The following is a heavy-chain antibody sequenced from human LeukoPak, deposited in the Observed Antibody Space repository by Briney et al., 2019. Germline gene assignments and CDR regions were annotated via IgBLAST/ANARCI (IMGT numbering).Heavy chain of an antibody. CDR3: ARQDIDYYYYYYMDV. CDR1: GGSFSGYY. D-gene: IGHD5-12*01. J-gene: IGHJ6*03. Sequence: SETLSLTCAVYGGSFSGYYWSWIRQPPGKGLEWIGEINHSGSTNYNPSLKSRVTISVDTSKNQFSLKLSSVTAADTAVYYCARQDIDYYYYYYMDVWGKGTTVTVSS. V-gene: IGHV4-34*01. CDR2: INHSGST.